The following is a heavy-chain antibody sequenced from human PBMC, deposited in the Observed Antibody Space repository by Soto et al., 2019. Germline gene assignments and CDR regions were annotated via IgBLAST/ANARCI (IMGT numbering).Heavy chain of an antibody. Sequence: SETLSLTCTVSGGSVSSGSYYWSWIRQPPGKGLEWIGYIYYSGSTNSNPSLKSRVTISVDTSKNQFSLKLSSVTAADTAVYYCARVTGRYYYGMDVWGQGTTVTVSS. CDR1: GGSVSSGSYY. V-gene: IGHV4-61*01. J-gene: IGHJ6*02. CDR2: IYYSGST. CDR3: ARVTGRYYYGMDV.